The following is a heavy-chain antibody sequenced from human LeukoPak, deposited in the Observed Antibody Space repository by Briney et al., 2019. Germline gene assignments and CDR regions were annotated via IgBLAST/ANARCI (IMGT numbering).Heavy chain of an antibody. J-gene: IGHJ4*02. CDR3: ARDQFSYYDSSGYYYGADY. V-gene: IGHV3-48*01. CDR2: ISSSSSTI. D-gene: IGHD3-22*01. CDR1: GFTFSSYS. Sequence: SGGSLRLSCAASGFTFSSYSTNWVRQAPGKGLEWVSYISSSSSTIYYADSVKGRFTISRDNAKNSLYLQMNSLRAEDTAVYYCARDQFSYYDSSGYYYGADYWGQGTLVTVSS.